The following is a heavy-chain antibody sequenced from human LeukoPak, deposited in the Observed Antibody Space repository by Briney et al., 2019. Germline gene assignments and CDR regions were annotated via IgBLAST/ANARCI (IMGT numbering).Heavy chain of an antibody. V-gene: IGHV3-7*03. J-gene: IGHJ4*02. D-gene: IGHD3-10*01. CDR1: GFTFSRCW. Sequence: GGSLRLSCAASGFTFSRCWMSWVRQAPGKGLEWVANIHQDGSDKYYVDSVKGRVTISRDNAKNSLYLQMNNLRTEDTALYYCAKDKAQAYYASGSLVLWGQGTLVTVSS. CDR2: IHQDGSDK. CDR3: AKDKAQAYYASGSLVL.